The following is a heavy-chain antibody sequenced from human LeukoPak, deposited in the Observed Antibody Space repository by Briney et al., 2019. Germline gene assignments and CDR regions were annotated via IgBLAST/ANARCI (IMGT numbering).Heavy chain of an antibody. V-gene: IGHV3-21*01. CDR1: GFTFSSYS. CDR3: ARDLLSSLGWFDP. D-gene: IGHD3-16*01. Sequence: PGGPLRLSCAASGFTFSSYSMNWVRQAPGKGLEWVSSISSSSSYIYYADSVKGRFTISRDNAKNSLYLQMNSLRAEDTAVYYCARDLLSSLGWFDPWGQGTLVTVSS. CDR2: ISSSSSYI. J-gene: IGHJ5*02.